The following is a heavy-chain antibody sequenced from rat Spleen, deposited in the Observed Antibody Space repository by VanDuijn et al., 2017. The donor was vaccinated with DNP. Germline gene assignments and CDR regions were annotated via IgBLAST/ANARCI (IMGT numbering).Heavy chain of an antibody. CDR2: ISPSGGST. CDR3: ARHPYSSYISYYFDY. D-gene: IGHD1-2*01. CDR1: GFTFSNYD. J-gene: IGHJ2*01. Sequence: EVQLVESGGGLVQPGRSLKLSCAASGFTFSNYDMAWVRQAPTKGLEWVASISPSGGSTYYRDSVKGRFTVSRDNAKSSLYLQMDSLRSEDTATYYCARHPYSSYISYYFDYWGQGVMVTVSS. V-gene: IGHV5-25*01.